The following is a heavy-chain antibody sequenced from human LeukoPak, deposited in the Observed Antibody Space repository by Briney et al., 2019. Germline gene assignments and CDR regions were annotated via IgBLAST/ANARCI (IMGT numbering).Heavy chain of an antibody. CDR3: ARGVGSGDRYFDY. J-gene: IGHJ4*02. V-gene: IGHV4-59*01. CDR1: SDSISSYY. D-gene: IGHD1-26*01. Sequence: PSETLSLTCSVSSDSISSYYWSRIRQPPGKGLEWIAYIHYTGYTEYNPSLKSRVTISGDTSKRQFSLKVSSVTAADTAVYYCARGVGSGDRYFDYWGQGTLVTVSP. CDR2: IHYTGYT.